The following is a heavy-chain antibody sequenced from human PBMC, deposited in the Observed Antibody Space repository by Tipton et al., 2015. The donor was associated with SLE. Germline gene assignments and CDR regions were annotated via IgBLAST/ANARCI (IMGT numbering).Heavy chain of an antibody. J-gene: IGHJ3*02. D-gene: IGHD6-13*01. Sequence: TLSLTCTVSGGSISSSSYYWGWIRQPPGKGLEWIGSIYYSGSTYYNPSLKSRVTISVDTSKNQFFLKLSSVTAADTAVYYCARVGFSIAAAGTYAFDIWGQGTMVTVSS. V-gene: IGHV4-39*07. CDR1: GGSISSSSYY. CDR2: IYYSGST. CDR3: ARVGFSIAAAGTYAFDI.